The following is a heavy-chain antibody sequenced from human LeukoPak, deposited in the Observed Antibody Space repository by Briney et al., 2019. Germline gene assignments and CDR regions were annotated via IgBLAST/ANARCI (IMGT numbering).Heavy chain of an antibody. Sequence: GGSLRLSCAASGFTFSSYAMSWVRQAPGKGLEWVSAISGSGGSTYYADSVKGRFTISRDNSKNTLYLQMISLRAEDTAVYYCAKGSGYYYDSSGYYYFDYWGQGTLVTVSS. J-gene: IGHJ4*02. CDR3: AKGSGYYYDSSGYYYFDY. CDR2: ISGSGGST. V-gene: IGHV3-23*01. CDR1: GFTFSSYA. D-gene: IGHD3-22*01.